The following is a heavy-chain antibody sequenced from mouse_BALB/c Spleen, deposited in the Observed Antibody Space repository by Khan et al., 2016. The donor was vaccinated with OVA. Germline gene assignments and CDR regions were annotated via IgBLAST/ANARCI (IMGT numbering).Heavy chain of an antibody. CDR1: GYTFTDFA. CDR2: ISTYYGDA. CDR3: GRGSGRDRFAY. Sequence: QVQLQQSGAELVRPGVSVKISCKGSGYTFTDFAMHWVKQSHAKSLEWIGVISTYYGDANYNQNFKGKATMTVDKSSSTAYMELARLTSEDSAIYYGGRGSGRDRFAYWGQGTLVTVSA. J-gene: IGHJ3*01. D-gene: IGHD1-3*01. V-gene: IGHV1S137*01.